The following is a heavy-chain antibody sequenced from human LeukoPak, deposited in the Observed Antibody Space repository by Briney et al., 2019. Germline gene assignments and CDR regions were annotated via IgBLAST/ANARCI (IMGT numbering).Heavy chain of an antibody. CDR2: ISSSSSSI. V-gene: IGHV3-21*01. CDR3: ARDSSGYDSAGFDY. J-gene: IGHJ4*02. D-gene: IGHD3-22*01. CDR1: GFTFSSYS. Sequence: GGSLRLSCAAAGFTFSSYSMNWVRQAPGKGLEWVSSISSSSSSIYYADSVKGRFTISRDNAKNSLYLQMNSLRAEDTAVYYCARDSSGYDSAGFDYWGQGTLVTVSS.